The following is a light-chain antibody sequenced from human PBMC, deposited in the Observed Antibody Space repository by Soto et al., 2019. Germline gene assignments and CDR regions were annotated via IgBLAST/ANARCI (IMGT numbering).Light chain of an antibody. Sequence: AIQLTQSPSSLSASVGDRVTITCRASQGLNSNLAWYQQKPGKAPKILMYAPSTLQKGVPSRCSGNGSGTDFTLTISSLQPEDFATYYCQQSSNYFTFGPGTKVDI. CDR2: APS. J-gene: IGKJ3*01. CDR1: QGLNSN. CDR3: QQSSNYFT. V-gene: IGKV1D-13*01.